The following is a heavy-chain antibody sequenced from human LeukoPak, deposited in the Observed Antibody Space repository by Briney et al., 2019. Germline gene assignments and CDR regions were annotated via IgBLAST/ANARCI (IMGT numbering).Heavy chain of an antibody. J-gene: IGHJ6*02. CDR2: ISSSSSTI. CDR1: GFTFSSYS. V-gene: IGHV3-48*01. D-gene: IGHD1-26*01. Sequence: GGSPRLSCAASGFTFSSYSMNWVRQAPGKGLEWVSYISSSSSTIYYADSVKGRFTISRDNAKNSLYLQMNSLRAEDTAVYYCARGNSGSYYGYYYYGMDVWGQGTTVTVSS. CDR3: ARGNSGSYYGYYYYGMDV.